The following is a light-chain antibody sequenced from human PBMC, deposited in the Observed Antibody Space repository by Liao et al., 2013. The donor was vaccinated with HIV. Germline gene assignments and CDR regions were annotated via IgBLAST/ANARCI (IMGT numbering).Light chain of an antibody. J-gene: IGLJ1*01. CDR1: KLGDKY. CDR2: QDN. V-gene: IGLV3-1*01. Sequence: SYELTQPPSVSVSPGQTATITCSGDKLGDKYICWYQQKPGQSPVLVIYQDNKRPSGIPERFSGSNSGNSATLTISGTQAMDEADYYCQTWDSRTEDYVFGPGTKVTVL. CDR3: QTWDSRTEDYV.